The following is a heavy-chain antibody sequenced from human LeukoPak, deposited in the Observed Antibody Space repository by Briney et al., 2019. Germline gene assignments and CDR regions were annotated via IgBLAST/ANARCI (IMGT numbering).Heavy chain of an antibody. D-gene: IGHD2-2*01. Sequence: SVKVSCKASGGSFSSYYISRVRQAPGQGVEWMGGIIPFFGTANYAQKFQGRVTITADESTSTAYMELSSLRSEDTAVYYCARDSLEIVVVPAASDVGYYYMDVWGKGTTVTVSS. CDR1: GGSFSSYY. CDR3: ARDSLEIVVVPAASDVGYYYMDV. V-gene: IGHV1-69*01. J-gene: IGHJ6*03. CDR2: IIPFFGTA.